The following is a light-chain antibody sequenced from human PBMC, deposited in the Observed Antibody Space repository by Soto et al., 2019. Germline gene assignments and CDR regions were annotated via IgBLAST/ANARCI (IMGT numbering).Light chain of an antibody. Sequence: DIQVNQSPATLSASVGDRVTITCRASQSISSWLAWYQQKPGKAPKLLIYKASSLESGVPSRFSGSGSGTEFTLTISSLQPDDFATYYCQPYNSYPRTFGRGTKVDIK. CDR2: KAS. V-gene: IGKV1-5*03. J-gene: IGKJ4*01. CDR1: QSISSW. CDR3: QPYNSYPRT.